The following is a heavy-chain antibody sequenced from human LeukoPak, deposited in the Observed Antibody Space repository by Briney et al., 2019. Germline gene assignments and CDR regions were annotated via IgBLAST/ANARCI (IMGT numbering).Heavy chain of an antibody. Sequence: GGSLRLSCAASGFTFSSYAMHWVRQAPGKGLEWVAVISCDGSNKYYADSVKGRFTISRDNSKNTLYLQMNSLRAEDTAVYYCAREAYCSSTSCSSYYFDYWGRGTLVTVSS. J-gene: IGHJ4*02. CDR3: AREAYCSSTSCSSYYFDY. CDR1: GFTFSSYA. CDR2: ISCDGSNK. V-gene: IGHV3-30-3*01. D-gene: IGHD2-2*01.